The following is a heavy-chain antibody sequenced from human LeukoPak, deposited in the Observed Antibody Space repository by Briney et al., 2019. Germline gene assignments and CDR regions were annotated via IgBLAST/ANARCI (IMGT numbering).Heavy chain of an antibody. V-gene: IGHV3-13*01. Sequence: GGSLRLSCAASGFTLSSYAMHWVRQPAGKGLEWVSAIGTAGDTFYPGSVKGRFTISRENANRSLFLQMNSLRAEDTAVYYCARQNTPHGNFDYWGQGTLVTVSS. D-gene: IGHD1-26*01. CDR3: ARQNTPHGNFDY. CDR2: IGTAGDT. J-gene: IGHJ4*02. CDR1: GFTLSSYA.